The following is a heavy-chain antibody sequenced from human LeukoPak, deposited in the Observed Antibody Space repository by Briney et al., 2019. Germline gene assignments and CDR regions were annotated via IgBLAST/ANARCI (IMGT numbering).Heavy chain of an antibody. CDR2: TYYRSKWYN. CDR3: ARVEERSHWFDP. V-gene: IGHV6-1*01. Sequence: SQTLSLTCGISGDNVSSNSAAWNWIRQSPSRGLEWLGRTYYRSKWYNDYAVSVKSRITINPDTSKNQFSLQLNSVTPEDTAVYYCARVEERSHWFDPWGQGTLVTVSS. CDR1: GDNVSSNSAA. J-gene: IGHJ5*02. D-gene: IGHD1-1*01.